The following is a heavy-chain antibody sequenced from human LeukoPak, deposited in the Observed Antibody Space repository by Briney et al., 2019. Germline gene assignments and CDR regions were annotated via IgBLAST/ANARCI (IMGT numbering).Heavy chain of an antibody. J-gene: IGHJ3*02. Sequence: SETLSLTCTVSGGSISSYHWSWIRQPQGKGLEWIAYIDYRGSTTYNPSLKSRVTISVDTSRNQFSLKLSSVTAADTAVYYCARSRSGYSYDHAAFDIWGQGTMVTVSS. CDR3: ARSRSGYSYDHAAFDI. CDR1: GGSISSYH. D-gene: IGHD5-18*01. CDR2: IDYRGST. V-gene: IGHV4-59*01.